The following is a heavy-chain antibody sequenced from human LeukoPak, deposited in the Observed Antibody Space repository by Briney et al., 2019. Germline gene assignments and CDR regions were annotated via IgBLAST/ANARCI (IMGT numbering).Heavy chain of an antibody. Sequence: GGSLRLSCAASGFTLSSYAMSWVRQAPGKGLEWVSVISGSSGSSYYADSVKGRFTISRDNSKNTLYLQMSSLRAEDTAVYYCAKGKTYLDAFDIWGQGTMVTVSS. CDR3: AKGKTYLDAFDI. D-gene: IGHD3-10*01. CDR1: GFTLSSYA. J-gene: IGHJ3*02. CDR2: ISGSSGSS. V-gene: IGHV3-23*01.